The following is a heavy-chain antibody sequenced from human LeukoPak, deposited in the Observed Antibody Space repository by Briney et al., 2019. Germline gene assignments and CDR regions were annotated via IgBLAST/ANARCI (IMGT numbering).Heavy chain of an antibody. Sequence: NASETLSLTCSFSGYSISSGYYWGWIRQPPGQGLEWIGNIYHSGSTYYNPSLKSRVTISVDTSKNQFSLRLTSVTAADTAVYYCARQTGSGLFILPGGQGTLVTVSS. J-gene: IGHJ4*02. CDR1: GYSISSGYY. D-gene: IGHD3/OR15-3a*01. CDR3: ARQTGSGLFILP. CDR2: IYHSGST. V-gene: IGHV4-38-2*01.